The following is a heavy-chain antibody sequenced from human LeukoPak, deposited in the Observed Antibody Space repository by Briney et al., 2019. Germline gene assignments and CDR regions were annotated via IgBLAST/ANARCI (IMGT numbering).Heavy chain of an antibody. CDR1: GGSISNYY. Sequence: SETLSLTCTVSGGSISNYYWGWIRQPPGKGLEWIGSIYYSGSTYYNPSLKSRVTISVDTSKNQFSLKLSSVTAADTAVYYCARGTDAAGKNYWGQGTLVTVSS. CDR3: ARGTDAAGKNY. D-gene: IGHD6-13*01. CDR2: IYYSGST. V-gene: IGHV4-39*01. J-gene: IGHJ4*02.